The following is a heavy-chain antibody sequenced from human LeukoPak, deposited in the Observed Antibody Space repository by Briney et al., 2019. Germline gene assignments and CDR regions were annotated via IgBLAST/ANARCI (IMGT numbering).Heavy chain of an antibody. J-gene: IGHJ4*01. V-gene: IGHV3-74*01. CDR3: ARAVYYSNYLGY. Sequence: GGSLRLSCAASGFTFSSYWMHWVRQAPGKGLVWVSRINSDGSSTNYADSVKGRFTISRDNAKNTLYLQMNSLRAEDTAMYYCARAVYYSNYLGYWGQGTLVTVSS. D-gene: IGHD3-10*01. CDR1: GFTFSSYW. CDR2: INSDGSST.